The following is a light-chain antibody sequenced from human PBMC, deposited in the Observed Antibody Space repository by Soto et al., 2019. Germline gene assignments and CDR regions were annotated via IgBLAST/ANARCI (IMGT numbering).Light chain of an antibody. V-gene: IGKV3-11*01. J-gene: IGKJ4*01. CDR1: KSVRSY. Sequence: EIVLTQSPATLSLSPGERATLSCRASKSVRSYLAWYQQKIGQAPRLLIYDASNRATGIPARFSGSGSGTDFTLTISSLEPEDFAVYYCQQRSNWPLTFGGGTKVEIK. CDR3: QQRSNWPLT. CDR2: DAS.